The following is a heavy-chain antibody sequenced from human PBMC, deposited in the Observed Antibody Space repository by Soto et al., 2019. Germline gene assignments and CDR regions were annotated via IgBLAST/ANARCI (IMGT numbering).Heavy chain of an antibody. CDR1: GGSISSSSYY. CDR2: IYYSGST. CDR3: ARLHGYYGMDV. J-gene: IGHJ6*02. Sequence: KASETLSLTCTVSGGSISSSSYYWGWIRQPPGKGLEWIGSIYYSGSTYYNPSLKSRVTISVDTSKNQFSLKLSSVTAADTAVYYCARLHGYYGMDVWGQGTTVTVSS. V-gene: IGHV4-39*01.